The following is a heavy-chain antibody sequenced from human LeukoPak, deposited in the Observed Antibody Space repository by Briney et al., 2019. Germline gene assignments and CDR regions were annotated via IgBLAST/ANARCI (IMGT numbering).Heavy chain of an antibody. CDR1: GVSMNSRNYY. D-gene: IGHD3-10*01. J-gene: IGHJ4*02. CDR3: ARDIAISWFFV. CDR2: IDNIGNT. Sequence: PSETLSLTCTVSGVSMNSRNYYWGWIRQSPEKGPEWIGSIDNIGNTYYNPALKGRVTISIDTSKNYFSLNLRSVAAADTALYYCARDIAISWFFVWGQGTLITVSS. V-gene: IGHV4-39*07.